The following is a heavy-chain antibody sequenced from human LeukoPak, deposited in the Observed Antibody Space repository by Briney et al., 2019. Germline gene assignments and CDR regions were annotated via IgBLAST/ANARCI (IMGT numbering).Heavy chain of an antibody. D-gene: IGHD1-14*01. CDR1: GGTFSSYA. V-gene: IGHV1-69*04. Sequence: SVKVSCKASGGTFSSYAISWVRQAPGQGLEWKGSIIPILGIANYAQKFQGRVTITADKSTSTAYMELSSLRSEDTAVCYCARDLTAGRLGYYYGMDVWGQGTTVTVSS. CDR2: IIPILGIA. CDR3: ARDLTAGRLGYYYGMDV. J-gene: IGHJ6*02.